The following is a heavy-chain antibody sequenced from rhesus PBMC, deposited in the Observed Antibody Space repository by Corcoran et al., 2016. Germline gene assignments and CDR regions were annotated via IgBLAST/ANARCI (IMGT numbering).Heavy chain of an antibody. J-gene: IGHJ6*01. CDR3: ARESSYYGLDS. V-gene: IGHV4-160*01. CDR1: GGSISDSYY. CDR2: IYGGGERT. Sequence: QVQLQESGPGLVKPSETLSLICTVSGGSISDSYYWNWIRQPPGKGLEWMGRIYGGGERTSYDHSLQSRVTISKDTSKTQFSLKLSSVTAAGTAVYYCARESSYYGLDSWGQGVVVTVSS.